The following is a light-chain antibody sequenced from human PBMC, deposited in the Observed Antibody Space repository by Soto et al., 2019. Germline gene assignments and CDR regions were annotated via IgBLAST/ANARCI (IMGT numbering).Light chain of an antibody. V-gene: IGKV4-1*01. CDR1: QSVLYSSSNKKY. CDR3: QQYYNTPWT. J-gene: IGKJ1*01. Sequence: DIVMTQSPDSLAVSLGERATINCKSSQSVLYSSSNKKYLAWYQQKVGQPPKLLIYWASTRESGVPDRFSGSGSGTDFTLTISSLQAEDVAVYYCQQYYNTPWTFGQGTKVEIK. CDR2: WAS.